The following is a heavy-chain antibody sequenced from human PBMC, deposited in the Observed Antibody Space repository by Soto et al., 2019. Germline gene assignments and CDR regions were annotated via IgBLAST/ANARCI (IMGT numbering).Heavy chain of an antibody. CDR3: AKLLGGVTEAIDYFDY. J-gene: IGHJ4*02. CDR1: GGSMSSRSYY. D-gene: IGHD2-15*01. CDR2: IYYSGST. Sequence: WETLSLTCTVSGGSMSSRSYYWGWIRQPPGKGLEWIGSIYYSGSTYYNPSLKSRITMSVDTSKNQFSLKLSSVTAADTAVYYCAKLLGGVTEAIDYFDYWGQGTLVTVSS. V-gene: IGHV4-39*01.